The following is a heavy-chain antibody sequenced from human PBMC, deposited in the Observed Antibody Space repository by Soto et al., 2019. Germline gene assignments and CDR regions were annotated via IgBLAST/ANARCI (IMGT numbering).Heavy chain of an antibody. CDR3: AKEGWYYYDSSGYYDY. Sequence: EVQLLESGGGLVQPGGSLRLSCAASGFTFSSYTMSWVRQAPGKGLEWVSAISGRGGSTYYADSVKGRFTISRDSSKNTLYLQMNSLSAEDTAVYYCAKEGWYYYDSSGYYDYWGQGTLVTVSS. CDR1: GFTFSSYT. J-gene: IGHJ4*02. CDR2: ISGRGGST. D-gene: IGHD3-22*01. V-gene: IGHV3-23*01.